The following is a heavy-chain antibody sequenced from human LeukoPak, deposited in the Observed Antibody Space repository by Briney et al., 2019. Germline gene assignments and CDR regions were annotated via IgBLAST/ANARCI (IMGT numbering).Heavy chain of an antibody. V-gene: IGHV4-39*01. CDR2: IYYSGST. CDR1: GDSISSSISY. J-gene: IGHJ4*02. CDR3: ARNHTHEGYGYYFDY. Sequence: SETLSLTCTVSGDSISSSISYWGWIRQPPGEGLEWIGSIYYSGSTHYNPSLKSRVIISVDTSKNQFSLKLSSVTAADTAVYYCARNHTHEGYGYYFDYWGQGTLITVSS. D-gene: IGHD5-18*01.